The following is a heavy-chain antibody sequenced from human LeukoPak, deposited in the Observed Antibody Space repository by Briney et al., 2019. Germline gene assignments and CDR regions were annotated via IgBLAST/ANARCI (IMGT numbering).Heavy chain of an antibody. CDR1: GGSFSGYY. Sequence: PSETLSLTCAVYGGSFSGYYWSWIRQPPGKGLEWIGEINHSGSTNYNPSLKSRVTISVDTSKNQFSLKLSSVTAADTAVYYCARGRYFDWLQDYWGQGTLVTVSS. J-gene: IGHJ4*02. V-gene: IGHV4-34*01. CDR3: ARGRYFDWLQDY. CDR2: INHSGST. D-gene: IGHD3-9*01.